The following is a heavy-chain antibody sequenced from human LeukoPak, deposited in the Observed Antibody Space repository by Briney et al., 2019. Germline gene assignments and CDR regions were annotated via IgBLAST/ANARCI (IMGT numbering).Heavy chain of an antibody. D-gene: IGHD6-13*01. Sequence: GRSLRLSCAASGFTFSSYGMHWVRQAPGKGLEWVAVIWYDGSNKYYADSVKGRFTISRDNSKNTLYLQMNSLRAEDTAVYYCAKGKIAAASYGMDVWGQGTTVTVSS. CDR2: IWYDGSNK. CDR3: AKGKIAAASYGMDV. J-gene: IGHJ6*02. CDR1: GFTFSSYG. V-gene: IGHV3-33*06.